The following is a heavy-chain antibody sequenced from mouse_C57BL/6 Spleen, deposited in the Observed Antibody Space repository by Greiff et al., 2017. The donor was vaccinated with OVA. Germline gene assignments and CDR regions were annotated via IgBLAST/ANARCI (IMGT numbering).Heavy chain of an antibody. CDR1: GYTFTSYW. J-gene: IGHJ4*01. CDR3: ARDYYGSRGEGVSMDY. CDR2: INPSNGGT. D-gene: IGHD1-1*01. Sequence: QVQLQQPGTDLVKPGASVKLSCKASGYTFTSYWMHWVKQRPGQGLEWIGNINPSNGGTNYNEKFKSKATLTVDKSSSTAYMQLSSLTSEDSAVYYCARDYYGSRGEGVSMDYWGQGTSVTVSS. V-gene: IGHV1-53*01.